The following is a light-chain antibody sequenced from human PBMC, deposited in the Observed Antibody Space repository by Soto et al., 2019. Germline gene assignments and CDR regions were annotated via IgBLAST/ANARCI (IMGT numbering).Light chain of an antibody. CDR1: KVFSSNY. J-gene: IGKJ1*01. Sequence: EIVLTQSPGTLSLSPGEKPPPSSRPIKVFSSNYLAWYQQKRGQAPRLLIYGASSRATGIPTRFSGSGSGTDFTLTISRLEPEDFAVYYCQQYDTSPRTFGQGTKVEI. CDR2: GAS. V-gene: IGKV3-20*01. CDR3: QQYDTSPRT.